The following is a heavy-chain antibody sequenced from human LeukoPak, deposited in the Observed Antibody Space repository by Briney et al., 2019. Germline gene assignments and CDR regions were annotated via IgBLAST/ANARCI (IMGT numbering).Heavy chain of an antibody. CDR1: GYTFTSYD. D-gene: IGHD3-3*01. CDR2: IRPYDGNT. V-gene: IGHV1-18*01. Sequence: ASVKVSCKASGYTFTSYDISWVRQAPGQGLEVMGWIRPYDGNTNYAQTLQGRVTMTTDTSTSTAYMELRSLGSDDTAVYFCARAGHYYDFSSGYNYWGQGALVTVSS. CDR3: ARAGHYYDFSSGYNY. J-gene: IGHJ4*02.